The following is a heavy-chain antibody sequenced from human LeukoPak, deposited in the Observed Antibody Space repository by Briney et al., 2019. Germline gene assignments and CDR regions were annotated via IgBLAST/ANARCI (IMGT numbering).Heavy chain of an antibody. V-gene: IGHV3-23*01. D-gene: IGHD1-26*01. J-gene: IGHJ4*02. CDR1: GFTFSNYA. CDR3: AKGTYSTVGATRFDN. Sequence: GGSLRLSCAASGFTFSNYAMSWVRQAPGKGLEWVSSISGTDGNTYYADSVKGRFSISRDNSKNTLYLQMNSLRAEDTALYYCAKGTYSTVGATRFDNWGPGTLVTVSS. CDR2: ISGTDGNT.